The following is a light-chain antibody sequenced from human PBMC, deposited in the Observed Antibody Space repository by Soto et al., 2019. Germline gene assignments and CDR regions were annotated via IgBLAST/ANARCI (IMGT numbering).Light chain of an antibody. V-gene: IGLV2-8*01. J-gene: IGLJ1*01. CDR3: CSYATTFYV. CDR1: SRDIGGYDF. CDR2: NVN. Sequence: QSVLTQPPSASGSPGQAVTISCTGTSRDIGGYDFVSWYQVRPGEAPQLIIYNVNGRPSGVPRRFSGSKSGNTASLTVSGLQAVDEADYYCCSYATTFYVFGSGTKV.